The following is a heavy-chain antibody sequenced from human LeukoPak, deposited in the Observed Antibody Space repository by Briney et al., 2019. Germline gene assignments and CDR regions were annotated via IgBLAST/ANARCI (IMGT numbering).Heavy chain of an antibody. Sequence: ASVKVSCKASGYTFTGYYMHWVRQAPGQGLEWMGWINPNSGGTNYAQKFQGGVTMTRDTSISTAYMELSRLRSDDTAVYYCASHGAAAALDWFDPWGQGTLVTVSP. J-gene: IGHJ5*02. D-gene: IGHD6-13*01. CDR3: ASHGAAAALDWFDP. CDR1: GYTFTGYY. V-gene: IGHV1-2*02. CDR2: INPNSGGT.